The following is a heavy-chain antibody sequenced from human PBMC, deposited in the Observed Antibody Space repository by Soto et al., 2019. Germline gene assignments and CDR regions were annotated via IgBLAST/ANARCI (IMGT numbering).Heavy chain of an antibody. CDR3: ARAPKVSGSSQTRPDF. V-gene: IGHV4-34*01. Sequence: ETRSLTYSIYSGSLSGYYGSWIRQPPGKGLEWIGEISQSGNTNYSPSLKSRVSISIDTSKKQFSLNLASVSAADTAVYYCARAPKVSGSSQTRPDFWGQGTLVTVSS. J-gene: IGHJ4*02. D-gene: IGHD6-6*01. CDR2: ISQSGNT. CDR1: SGSLSGYY.